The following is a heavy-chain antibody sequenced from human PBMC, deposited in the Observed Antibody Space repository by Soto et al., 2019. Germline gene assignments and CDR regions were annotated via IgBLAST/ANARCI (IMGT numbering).Heavy chain of an antibody. CDR1: GGSVNNANYF. D-gene: IGHD4-17*01. Sequence: QVRLEESGPGLVKPSETLSLICSVSGGSVNNANYFWNWIRHHPENGLEWIGYIYYSGSTRYNPSFKTRVTLSIDTSKNQFSLRVNSVTVADTAVYFCARDADYGGSRGGMDVWGRGTTVTVSS. CDR3: ARDADYGGSRGGMDV. V-gene: IGHV4-31*03. CDR2: IYYSGST. J-gene: IGHJ6*02.